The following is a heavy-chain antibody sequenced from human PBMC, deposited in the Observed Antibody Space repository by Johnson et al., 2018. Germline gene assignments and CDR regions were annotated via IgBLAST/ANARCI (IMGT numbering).Heavy chain of an antibody. J-gene: IGHJ1*01. Sequence: EVQLVESGGGLVQPGGSLRLSCAASGFTFSSYDMHWVRQATGKGLEWVSAIGTAGDTYYPGSVKGRFTIARENAKNSLYLQMNSLRAGDTAVYYCAKAPVGWLGEGAEYFQHWGQGTLVTVSS. CDR2: IGTAGDT. CDR1: GFTFSSYD. V-gene: IGHV3-13*01. CDR3: AKAPVGWLGEGAEYFQH. D-gene: IGHD3-3*01.